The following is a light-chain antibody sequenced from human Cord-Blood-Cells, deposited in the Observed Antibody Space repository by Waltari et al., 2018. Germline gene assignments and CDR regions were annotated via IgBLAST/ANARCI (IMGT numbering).Light chain of an antibody. CDR2: YVS. V-gene: IGLV2-14*01. CDR1: SSDVGGYNY. CDR3: SSYTSSSTWV. J-gene: IGLJ3*02. Sequence: QSALTQPASVSGSPGQSITISCTGTSSDVGGYNYVSWYQQHPGKAPKLMIYYVSNRPSGVSNRFSGSNSGNTASLTISGLQAEDEADYYCSSYTSSSTWVFGGGTKXTVL.